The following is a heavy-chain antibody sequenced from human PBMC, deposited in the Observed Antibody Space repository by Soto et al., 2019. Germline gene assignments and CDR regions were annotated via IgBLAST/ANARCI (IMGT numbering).Heavy chain of an antibody. J-gene: IGHJ4*02. CDR2: IYYSGST. D-gene: IGHD2-15*01. CDR1: GGSVSSGSYY. V-gene: IGHV4-61*01. Sequence: QVQLQESGPGLVKPSETLSLTCTVSGGSVSSGSYYWSWIRQPPGKGLEWIGYIYYSGSTNYNPSLKSRVTISVDTSKNQFSLKLSSVTAADTAVYYCARDSYACSGGSCYGYWGKGTLVTVSS. CDR3: ARDSYACSGGSCYGY.